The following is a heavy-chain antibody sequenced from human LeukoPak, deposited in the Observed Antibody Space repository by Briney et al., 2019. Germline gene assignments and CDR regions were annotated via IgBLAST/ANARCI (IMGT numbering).Heavy chain of an antibody. V-gene: IGHV4-34*01. CDR2: INHSGST. D-gene: IGHD1-26*01. CDR3: ATREGDAFDI. J-gene: IGHJ3*02. Sequence: SETLSLTCAVYGGSFSGYYWSWMRQPPGKGLEWIGEINHSGSTNYNPSLKSRVTISEDTSKYQLSLKLSSVTAADTAVYYCATREGDAFDIWGQGTMVTVSS. CDR1: GGSFSGYY.